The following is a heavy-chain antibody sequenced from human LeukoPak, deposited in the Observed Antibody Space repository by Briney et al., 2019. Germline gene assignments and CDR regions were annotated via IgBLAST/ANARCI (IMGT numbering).Heavy chain of an antibody. CDR3: ARTYYYNSSGFYFDY. D-gene: IGHD3-22*01. J-gene: IGHJ4*02. Sequence: SVKVSCKASGYTFTSYGISWVRQAPGQGLEWMGGIIPIFDTGNSAQKFQGRVTITADESTSTAYMELSSLRSEDTAVYYCARTYYYNSSGFYFDYWGQGTLVTVSS. CDR2: IIPIFDTG. CDR1: GYTFTSYG. V-gene: IGHV1-69*13.